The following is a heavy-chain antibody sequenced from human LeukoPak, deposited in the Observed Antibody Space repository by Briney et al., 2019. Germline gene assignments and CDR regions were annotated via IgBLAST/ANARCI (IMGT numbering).Heavy chain of an antibody. CDR1: GFIFSDFT. V-gene: IGHV3-23*01. J-gene: IGHJ5*02. CDR3: GKEGGA. CDR2: IGGRGTST. Sequence: PGGSLRLSCAASGFIFSDFTMTWARHAPGKGPEWVSGIGGRGTSTYYADSLGGRFTISRDNSKDMLYMQMNSLEVEDTATYYCGKEGGAWGQGTKVTVSS. D-gene: IGHD3-16*01.